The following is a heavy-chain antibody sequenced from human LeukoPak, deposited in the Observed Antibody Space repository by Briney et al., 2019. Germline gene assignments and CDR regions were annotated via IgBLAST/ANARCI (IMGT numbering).Heavy chain of an antibody. J-gene: IGHJ4*02. CDR1: GFSLSTRGVG. CDR3: ARREGYDSSGYHPYFDY. CDR2: IYWNDDM. D-gene: IGHD3-22*01. Sequence: SGPTLVKPTQTLTLTCTFSGFSLSTRGVGVGWIRQPPGKALEWLSLIYWNDDMRYSPSLKSRLTITKDTSKNQVVLTMTNMDPVDTATYYCARREGYDSSGYHPYFDYWGQGTLVTVSS. V-gene: IGHV2-5*01.